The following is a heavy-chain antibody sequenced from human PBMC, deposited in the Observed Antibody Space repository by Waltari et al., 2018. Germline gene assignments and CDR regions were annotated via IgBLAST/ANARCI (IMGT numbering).Heavy chain of an antibody. V-gene: IGHV4-59*11. Sequence: QVQLQESGPGLVKPSETLSLTCTVSGGSISSHYWSWIRQPPGKGLEWIGYIYYSGSTNYNPSLKSRVTISVDTSKNQFSLKLSSVTAADTAVYYCARVVNEQLDINFDYWGQGTLVTVSS. D-gene: IGHD6-13*01. CDR3: ARVVNEQLDINFDY. CDR1: GGSISSHY. J-gene: IGHJ4*02. CDR2: IYYSGST.